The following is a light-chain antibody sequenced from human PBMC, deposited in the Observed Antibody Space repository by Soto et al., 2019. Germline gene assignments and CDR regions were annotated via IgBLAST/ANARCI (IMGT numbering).Light chain of an antibody. J-gene: IGKJ1*01. V-gene: IGKV3-20*01. CDR1: QSVDTTF. CDR3: QQYMSSVT. Sequence: EIVLTQSPGSLSLSPGQRATLSCRASQSVDTTFFAWYQKKPGQAPSLLIQGASNRATGIPDRFSGSGSGTDFTLIISRLEPEDFAVYYCQQYMSSVTFGQGTKVEIK. CDR2: GAS.